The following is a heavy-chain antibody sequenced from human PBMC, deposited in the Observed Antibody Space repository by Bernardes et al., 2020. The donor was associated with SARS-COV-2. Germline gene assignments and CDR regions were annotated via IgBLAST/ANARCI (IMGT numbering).Heavy chain of an antibody. J-gene: IGHJ6*02. V-gene: IGHV3-21*01. D-gene: IGHD5-12*01. CDR3: APDIVPTINYYYGMNV. CDR2: INTISNPI. CDR1: GFTFSSHN. Sequence: GGSLRLSCAASGFTFSSHNMNWVRQAPGKGLEWVSSINTISNPIYYADSVKGRFTISRDNAKNSLYLQMNSLRAEDTAVYYCAPDIVPTINYYYGMNVWGQGTTVTVSS.